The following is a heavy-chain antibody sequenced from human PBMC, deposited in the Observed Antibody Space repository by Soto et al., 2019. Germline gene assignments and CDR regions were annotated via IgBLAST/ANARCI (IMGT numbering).Heavy chain of an antibody. CDR1: GFSVTANY. CDR3: HGYGY. CDR2: IYSGGST. J-gene: IGHJ4*02. Sequence: GGSLRLSCEVSGFSVTANYMSWVRQAPEKGLEWVSVIYSGGSTYYVDSVKGRFSISRDISKNTLYLQMNSLRAEDTAVYYRHGYGYWCKATLVTVCS. D-gene: IGHD5-12*01. V-gene: IGHV3-53*01.